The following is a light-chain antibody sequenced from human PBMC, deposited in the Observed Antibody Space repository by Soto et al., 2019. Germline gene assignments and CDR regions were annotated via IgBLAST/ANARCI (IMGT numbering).Light chain of an antibody. V-gene: IGLV3-21*04. CDR2: YDS. J-gene: IGLJ3*02. CDR3: QVWDSSIDHPV. CDR1: NVGHNS. Sequence: SYELTQPPSVSVAPGKTARITCGGNNVGHNSVHWYQQTPGQAPVVVIYYDSDRPSGIPERFSGSNSGNTATLTISRVEAGDEADYYCQVWDSSIDHPVFGGGTKVTVL.